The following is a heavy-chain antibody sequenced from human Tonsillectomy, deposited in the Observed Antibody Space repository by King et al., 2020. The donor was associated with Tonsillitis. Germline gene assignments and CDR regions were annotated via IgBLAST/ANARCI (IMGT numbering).Heavy chain of an antibody. CDR2: IFSNGDT. V-gene: IGHV2-26*03. CDR1: GFSLSDTGLG. Sequence: TLKESGPVLVKPTETLTLTCTISGFSLSDTGLGVGWIRQPPGRALEWLAHIFSNGDTSYRTSLNDRITISKDTSNGQVDLTMTDMGPVDTDTYYCPRTFYGAYARFFDFWGQGTLLMVSS. J-gene: IGHJ4*02. CDR3: PRTFYGAYARFFDF. D-gene: IGHD4-17*01.